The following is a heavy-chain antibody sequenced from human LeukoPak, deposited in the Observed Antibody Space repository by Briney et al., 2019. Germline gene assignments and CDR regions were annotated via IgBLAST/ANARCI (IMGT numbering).Heavy chain of an antibody. D-gene: IGHD6-13*01. J-gene: IGHJ3*02. V-gene: IGHV3-23*01. Sequence: GGSLRLSCAASGFTFSSYAMSWVRQAPGKGLEWVSAISGSGGSTYYADSVKGRFTISRDNSKNTLYLQMNSLRAEDTAVYYCATSDLIAAAGTYAFDIWGQGTMVTVSS. CDR2: ISGSGGST. CDR3: ATSDLIAAAGTYAFDI. CDR1: GFTFSSYA.